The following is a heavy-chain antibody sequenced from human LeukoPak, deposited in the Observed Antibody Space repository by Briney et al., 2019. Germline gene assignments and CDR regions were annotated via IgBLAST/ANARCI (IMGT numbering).Heavy chain of an antibody. CDR1: GFSFSNYW. CDR2: INSDGSTT. V-gene: IGHV3-74*01. D-gene: IGHD1-26*01. Sequence: PGGSLRLSCVVSGFSFSNYWMHWVRQAPGKGLVWVSRINSDGSTTSYAASVKGRFTISRDNAKNTLYLQMNSLRAEDTAVYYCARGIVGPTEDYWGQGTLVTVSS. J-gene: IGHJ4*02. CDR3: ARGIVGPTEDY.